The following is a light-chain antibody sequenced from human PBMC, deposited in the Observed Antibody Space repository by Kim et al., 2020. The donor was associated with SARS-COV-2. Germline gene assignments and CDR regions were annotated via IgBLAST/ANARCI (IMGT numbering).Light chain of an antibody. J-gene: IGKJ2*01. CDR1: QDITTW. CDR3: QQANSFPYT. V-gene: IGKV1-12*01. CDR2: AAS. Sequence: DIQMTQSQSSVSASVGDRVTITCRASQDITTWLAWYQQKPGKAPKLLIYAASSLQSGVPSRFSGSGSGTDFTLIISSLQPEDFATYYCQQANSFPYTFGQGTKLEI.